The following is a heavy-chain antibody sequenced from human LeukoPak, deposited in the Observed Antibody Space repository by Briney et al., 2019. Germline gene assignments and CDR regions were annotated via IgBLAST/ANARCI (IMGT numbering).Heavy chain of an antibody. CDR1: GFTFDDYA. J-gene: IGHJ4*02. D-gene: IGHD3-22*01. CDR3: AKASYDSSGYYPFDY. CDR2: ISCNSGSI. V-gene: IGHV3-9*01. Sequence: GGSLTLSFAASGFTFDDYAMHWVRQAPGKGLEWVAGISCNSGSIGYADSVKGRFTISRDNDKNYLYLQMNSLRAEDTALYYCAKASYDSSGYYPFDYWGQGTLVTVSS.